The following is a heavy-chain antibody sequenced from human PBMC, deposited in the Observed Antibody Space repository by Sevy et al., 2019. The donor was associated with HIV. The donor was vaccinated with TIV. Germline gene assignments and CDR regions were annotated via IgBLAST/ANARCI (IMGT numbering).Heavy chain of an antibody. Sequence: GGSLRLSCAASGFTFNSYAMHWVRQAPGKGLEWVAVISYDGSNKHYADSVKGRFTISRDNSESTLFLQMNSLRAEDTAVYYCSRVESAWWSDYWGQRTLVTVSS. J-gene: IGHJ4*02. D-gene: IGHD2-8*02. V-gene: IGHV3-30-3*01. CDR1: GFTFNSYA. CDR2: ISYDGSNK. CDR3: SRVESAWWSDY.